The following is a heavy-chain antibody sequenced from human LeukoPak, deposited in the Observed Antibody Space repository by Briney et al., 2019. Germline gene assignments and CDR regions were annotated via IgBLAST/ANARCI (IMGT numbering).Heavy chain of an antibody. V-gene: IGHV1-46*01. CDR3: AISGYYDSSGYISYFDY. CDR2: INPSGGST. Sequence: ASVKVSCKASGYTFTSYYMHWVRQAPGQGLEWMGIINPSGGSTSYAQKFQGRVTMTRDTSTSTAYMELSSLRSEDTAVYYCAISGYYDSSGYISYFDYWGQGTLVTVSS. CDR1: GYTFTSYY. J-gene: IGHJ4*02. D-gene: IGHD3-22*01.